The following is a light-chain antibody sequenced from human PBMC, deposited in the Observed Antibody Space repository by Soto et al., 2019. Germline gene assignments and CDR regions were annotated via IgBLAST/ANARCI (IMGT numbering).Light chain of an antibody. V-gene: IGLV7-43*01. J-gene: IGLJ2*01. CDR1: AGAVTSAYY. Sequence: QAVVTQEPSLTVSPGGTVTLTCASSAGAVTSAYYTNWLQQKPGQAPRALIYSTNEKHSWTPARVAGSLLGGKAALTLSAAQPEDEADYYCLLSYGGAQVLFGGGTKPTVL. CDR3: LLSYGGAQVL. CDR2: STN.